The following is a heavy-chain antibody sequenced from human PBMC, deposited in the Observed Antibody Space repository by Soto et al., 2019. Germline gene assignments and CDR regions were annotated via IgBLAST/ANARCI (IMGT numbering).Heavy chain of an antibody. Sequence: QVQLVQSGAEVMKPGSSATVSCKTSGGTFSKDAMNWVRQAPGQGLEWMGLLIPVFGSPIYAQKFQGRIRITADESTSSAFMDLSSLRSEDTAVYYCTRVLGYTFEPGKTRYYAMDVWGQGTTVSVSS. D-gene: IGHD5-18*01. V-gene: IGHV1-69*01. CDR2: LIPVFGSP. CDR1: GGTFSKDA. J-gene: IGHJ6*02. CDR3: TRVLGYTFEPGKTRYYAMDV.